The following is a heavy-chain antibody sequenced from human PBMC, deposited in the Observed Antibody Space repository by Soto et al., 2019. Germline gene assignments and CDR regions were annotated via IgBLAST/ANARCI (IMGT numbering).Heavy chain of an antibody. Sequence: QVQLVESGGGVVQPGRSLRLSCAASGFTFSSYAMHWVRQAPGKGLEWVAVISYDGSNKYYADSVKGRFTISRDNSKNRLYLQMNGLRAKDTAVYYCGGGRGGGFGGRWDYWGQGTLVTVSS. J-gene: IGHJ4*02. V-gene: IGHV3-30-3*01. CDR2: ISYDGSNK. CDR3: GGGRGGGFGGRWDY. D-gene: IGHD3-10*01. CDR1: GFTFSSYA.